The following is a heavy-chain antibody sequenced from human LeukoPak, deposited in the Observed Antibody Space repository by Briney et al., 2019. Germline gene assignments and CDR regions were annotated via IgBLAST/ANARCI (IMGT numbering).Heavy chain of an antibody. D-gene: IGHD1-26*01. Sequence: GGSLRLSCSASGFTFEIYWMSWVRQAPGKGLEWVANIRKDGSEKNYVDSVKGRFTISRDNAKNSLYLQMNSLRADDTALYYCARHWEGVESDAFDIWGQGTMVTVSS. CDR3: ARHWEGVESDAFDI. J-gene: IGHJ3*02. CDR2: IRKDGSEK. CDR1: GFTFEIYW. V-gene: IGHV3-7*04.